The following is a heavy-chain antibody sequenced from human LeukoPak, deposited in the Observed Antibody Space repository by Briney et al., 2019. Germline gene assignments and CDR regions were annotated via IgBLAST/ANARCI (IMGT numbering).Heavy chain of an antibody. D-gene: IGHD3-3*01. J-gene: IGHJ4*02. CDR2: IYYSGST. CDR1: GGSISSGDYY. V-gene: IGHV4-30-4*01. CDR3: ARDLYSNYDFWSGFDY. Sequence: SETLSLTCTVSGGSISSGDYYWSWIRQPPGKGLEWIGYIYYSGSTYYNPSLKSRVTISVDTSKNRFPLKLSSVTAADTAVYYCARDLYSNYDFWSGFDYWGQGTLVTVSS.